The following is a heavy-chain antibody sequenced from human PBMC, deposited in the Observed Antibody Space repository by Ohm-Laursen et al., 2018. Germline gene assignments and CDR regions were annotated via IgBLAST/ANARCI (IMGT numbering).Heavy chain of an antibody. CDR3: ARRNGDY. D-gene: IGHD2-8*01. CDR1: GCSISSYY. J-gene: IGHJ4*02. V-gene: IGHV4-59*08. CDR2: IYYSGST. Sequence: GTLSLTCTVSGCSISSYYWSWIRQPPGKGLEWIGYIYYSGSTNYNPSLKSRVTISVDTSKNQFSLKLSSVTAADTAVYYCARRNGDYWGQGILVTVSS.